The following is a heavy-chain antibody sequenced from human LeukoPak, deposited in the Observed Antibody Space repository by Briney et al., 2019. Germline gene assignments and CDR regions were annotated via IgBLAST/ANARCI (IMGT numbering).Heavy chain of an antibody. J-gene: IGHJ5*02. D-gene: IGHD2-8*01. V-gene: IGHV4-59*01. CDR2: IYYTGST. CDR1: GASISSSY. Sequence: SETLALTCTVSGASISSSYWNWIRQPPGKGLEWIGYIYYTGSTNYNPSLTGRVALSIDTSKNHFSLKLRSVTAADTAVYFCARDSVYATNWFDPWGQGTLVSASS. CDR3: ARDSVYATNWFDP.